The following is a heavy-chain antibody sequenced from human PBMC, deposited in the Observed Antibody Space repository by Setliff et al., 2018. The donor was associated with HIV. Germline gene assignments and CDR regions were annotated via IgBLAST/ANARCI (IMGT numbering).Heavy chain of an antibody. D-gene: IGHD3-10*01. Sequence: GASVKVSCKTSGFAFTNYGFTWVRQAPGQGLEWMGWISAYSGETFSTLKFRDRVTLTTDTSTNTAHMELGSLTYGDTAVYFCARGWDYGVRKPEDWGQGTLVTVSS. V-gene: IGHV1-18*01. CDR3: ARGWDYGVRKPED. J-gene: IGHJ4*02. CDR1: GFAFTNYG. CDR2: ISAYSGET.